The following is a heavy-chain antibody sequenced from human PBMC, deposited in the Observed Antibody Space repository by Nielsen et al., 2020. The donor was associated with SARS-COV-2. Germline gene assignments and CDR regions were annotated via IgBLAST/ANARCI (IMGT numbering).Heavy chain of an antibody. CDR3: AGSGSGWYNFDS. CDR2: INPYNGDT. D-gene: IGHD6-19*01. V-gene: IGHV1-2*06. J-gene: IGHJ4*02. Sequence: ASVKVSCKASGYSFTGYHVHWVRQAPGHGLEWMGRINPYNGDTKYAQKFQGRVTMTWDTSISTAYMELSGLKSDDTAVFYCAGSGSGWYNFDSWGQGTLVTVSP. CDR1: GYSFTGYH.